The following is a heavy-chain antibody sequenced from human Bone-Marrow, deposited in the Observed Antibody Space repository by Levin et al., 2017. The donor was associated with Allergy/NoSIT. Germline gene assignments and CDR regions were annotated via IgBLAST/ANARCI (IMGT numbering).Heavy chain of an antibody. J-gene: IGHJ4*02. CDR3: AREGEYSSSWAYLIDY. CDR2: ISYDGSNK. V-gene: IGHV3-30*04. D-gene: IGHD6-13*01. CDR1: GFTFSSYA. Sequence: WGSLRLSCAASGFTFSSYAMHWVRQAPGKGLEWVAVISYDGSNKYYADSVKGRFTISRDNSKNTLYLQMNSLRAEDTAVYYCAREGEYSSSWAYLIDYWGQGTLVTVSS.